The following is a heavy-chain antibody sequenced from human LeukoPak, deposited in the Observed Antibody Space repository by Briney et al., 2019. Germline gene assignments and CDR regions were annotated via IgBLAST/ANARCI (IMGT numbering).Heavy chain of an antibody. CDR2: IKTSVDSA. CDR3: ARYSSSSSLDY. V-gene: IGHV1-46*01. J-gene: IGHJ4*02. Sequence: PPASVKVSCKASGYTFTNYFIHWVRQAPGQGLEWMGLIKTSVDSASYAQSFQGRVTMTRDTSTSTVYMELSSLKSEDMAVYYCARYSSSSSLDYWGQGTLVTVSS. D-gene: IGHD6-6*01. CDR1: GYTFTNYF.